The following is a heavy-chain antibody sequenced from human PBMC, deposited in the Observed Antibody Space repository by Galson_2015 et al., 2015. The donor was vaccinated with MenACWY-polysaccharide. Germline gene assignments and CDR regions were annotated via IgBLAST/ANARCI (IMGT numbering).Heavy chain of an antibody. Sequence: LSLTCAVSGGSISSSNYWSWVRQSPGKGLEWIAYIYYSGTTNYNPSLQSRVTISLDTSRNQFSLTLSSVTAADTAVYYCARHLTEYKYAFDSWGQGTVVTVSS. CDR3: ARHLTEYKYAFDS. J-gene: IGHJ3*01. CDR2: IYYSGTT. D-gene: IGHD6-6*01. V-gene: IGHV4-4*02. CDR1: GGSISSSNY.